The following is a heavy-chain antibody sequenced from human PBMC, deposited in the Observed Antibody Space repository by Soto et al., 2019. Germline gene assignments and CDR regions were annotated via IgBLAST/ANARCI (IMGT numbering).Heavy chain of an antibody. J-gene: IGHJ6*03. CDR1: GFTFSSYS. D-gene: IGHD2-2*01. V-gene: IGHV3-48*01. CDR2: ISSSSSTI. CDR3: ARGIVPAAYYYYMDV. Sequence: EVQLVASGGGLVQPGGSLSLSCAASGFTFSSYSMNWVRQAPGKGLEWVSYISSSSSTIYSADSVKGRFTIARDNAKNALYLQMNSLRAEDTAVYYWARGIVPAAYYYYMDVWGKGTTVTVAS.